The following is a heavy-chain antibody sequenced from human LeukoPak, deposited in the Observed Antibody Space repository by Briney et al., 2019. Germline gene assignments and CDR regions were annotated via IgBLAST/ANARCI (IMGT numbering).Heavy chain of an antibody. CDR2: INPNSGGT. V-gene: IGHV1-2*02. J-gene: IGHJ6*03. Sequence: ASVKVSCKASGYTFTGYYMHWVRQAPGQGLEWMGWINPNSGGTNYAQKFQGRVTMTRDTSISTAYMELSRLRSDDTAVYYCARDHSSSWSRFYYYYYYMDVWGKGTTVTISS. CDR1: GYTFTGYY. CDR3: ARDHSSSWSRFYYYYYYMDV. D-gene: IGHD6-13*01.